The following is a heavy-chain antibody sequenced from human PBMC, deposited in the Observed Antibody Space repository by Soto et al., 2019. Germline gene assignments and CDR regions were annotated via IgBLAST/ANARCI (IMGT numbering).Heavy chain of an antibody. CDR2: IIPIFGTA. J-gene: IGHJ4*02. Sequence: SVKVSCKASGGTFSSYAIDWVRQAPGQGLEWMGGIIPIFGTANYAQKFQGRITITADESTSTAYMELRSLRSEDTAVYYCARGAHSDSRGYYYFYWGQGTLVTVSS. V-gene: IGHV1-69*13. CDR1: GGTFSSYA. D-gene: IGHD3-22*01. CDR3: ARGAHSDSRGYYYFY.